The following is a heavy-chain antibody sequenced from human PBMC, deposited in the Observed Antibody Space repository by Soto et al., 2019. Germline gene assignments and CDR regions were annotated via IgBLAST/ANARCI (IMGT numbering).Heavy chain of an antibody. CDR1: GGSFSGYY. J-gene: IGHJ6*03. CDR3: ARNRGYYGSGRYYYYYMDV. CDR2: INHSGST. D-gene: IGHD3-10*01. Sequence: SETLSLTCAVYGGSFSGYYWSWIRQPPGKGLEWIGEINHSGSTNYNPSLKSRVTISVDTSKNQFSLKLSSMTAADTAVYYCARNRGYYGSGRYYYYYMDVWGKGTTVTVSS. V-gene: IGHV4-34*01.